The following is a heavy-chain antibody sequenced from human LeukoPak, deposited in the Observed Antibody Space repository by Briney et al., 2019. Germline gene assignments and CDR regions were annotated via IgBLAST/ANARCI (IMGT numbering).Heavy chain of an antibody. J-gene: IGHJ6*03. Sequence: SETLSLTCSVSGGSISSTNYYWGWIRQPPGKGLEWIGSIYYSGSTSYNPSLESRVTISVDTSKNQFSLKLNSVTAADTAVYYCARRGGRHYGDYYYYMDVWGKGTTVTVSS. V-gene: IGHV4-39*01. CDR2: IYYSGST. CDR1: GGSISSTNYY. CDR3: ARRGGRHYGDYYYYMDV. D-gene: IGHD4-17*01.